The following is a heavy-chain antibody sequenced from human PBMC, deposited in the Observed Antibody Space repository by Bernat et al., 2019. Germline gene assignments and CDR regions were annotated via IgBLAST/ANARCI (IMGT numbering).Heavy chain of an antibody. CDR2: IGSGSDIT. Sequence: EVQLLESGGGLVQPGGSLRLSCAASGFTFSSYAMTWVRQAPGKGLEWVSAIGSGSDITYYADSVKGRFTLSRDNSKNTLYLQRNSLRAEDTAMYYCAKGTGYSSGTHIDYWGEGTLVTVSS. D-gene: IGHD6-25*01. CDR3: AKGTGYSSGTHIDY. CDR1: GFTFSSYA. J-gene: IGHJ4*02. V-gene: IGHV3-23*01.